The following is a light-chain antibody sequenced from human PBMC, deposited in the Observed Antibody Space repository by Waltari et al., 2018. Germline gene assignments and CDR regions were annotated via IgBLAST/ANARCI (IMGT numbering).Light chain of an antibody. J-gene: IGKJ1*01. V-gene: IGKV3-20*01. Sequence: EIVLTQSPGTLSLSLGERATLTCRASQSVGRSLAWYQQKPGRAPRLLLSDASSRATGIPDRFSGSGFGTDFSLTISRLEPEDFAVYYCQHYVRSPVTFGQGTKVEIK. CDR2: DAS. CDR1: QSVGRS. CDR3: QHYVRSPVT.